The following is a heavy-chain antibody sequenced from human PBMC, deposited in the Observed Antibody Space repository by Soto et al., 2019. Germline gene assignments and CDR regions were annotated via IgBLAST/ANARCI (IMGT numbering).Heavy chain of an antibody. D-gene: IGHD3-22*01. J-gene: IGHJ4*02. V-gene: IGHV1-69*08. CDR2: FIPMLGTS. CDR1: GDTFSKST. Sequence: QVQLVQSGAEVQRPGSSVKVSCKASGDTFSKSTFSWVRQVPGHVLEWMGRFIPMLGTSNYAQKFQGRVTITADKSSSTAYMDLSSLTPEDTAVYYCASISDDSRGNFDYWGQGTLVTVSS. CDR3: ASISDDSRGNFDY.